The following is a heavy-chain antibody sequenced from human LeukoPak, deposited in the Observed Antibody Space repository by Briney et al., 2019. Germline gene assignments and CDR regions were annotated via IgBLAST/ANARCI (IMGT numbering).Heavy chain of an antibody. D-gene: IGHD2-2*01. Sequence: SETLSLTCIVSGGSITSYYWSWIRQPPGKGLEWIGYVHYRGSTDYNPSLRSRVTISLDTSKNQFSLKLNSMTAADTAIYYCARAGAYCSTTSCACDSWGQGTLATVSS. J-gene: IGHJ4*02. CDR2: VHYRGST. V-gene: IGHV4-59*01. CDR3: ARAGAYCSTTSCACDS. CDR1: GGSITSYY.